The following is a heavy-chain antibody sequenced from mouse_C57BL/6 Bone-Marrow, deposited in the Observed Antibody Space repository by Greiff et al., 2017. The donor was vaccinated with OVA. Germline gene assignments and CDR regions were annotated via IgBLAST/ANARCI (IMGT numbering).Heavy chain of an antibody. CDR1: GYTFTDYE. D-gene: IGHD1-1*01. CDR2: IDPETGGT. CDR3: TLITTVVATGGYFDV. Sequence: QVQLQQSGAELVRPGASVTLSCKASGYTFTDYEMHWVKQTPVHGLEWIGAIDPETGGTAYNQKFKGKAILTADKSSSTAYMELRSLTSEDSAVYYCTLITTVVATGGYFDVWGTGTTVTVSS. J-gene: IGHJ1*03. V-gene: IGHV1-15*01.